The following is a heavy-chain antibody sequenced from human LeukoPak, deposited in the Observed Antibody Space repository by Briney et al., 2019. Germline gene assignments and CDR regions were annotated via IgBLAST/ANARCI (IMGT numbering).Heavy chain of an antibody. CDR2: INPNSGGT. CDR3: ARDSPCSSTSCPTGNTDYYYGMDV. D-gene: IGHD2-2*01. CDR1: VYTFTGYY. J-gene: IGHJ6*02. Sequence: ASVKVSCKSSVYTFTGYYMHWVRQAPGQGLEWMGWINPNSGGTNYAQKFQGRVTMTRDTSISTAYMELSRLRSDDTAVYYCARDSPCSSTSCPTGNTDYYYGMDVWGQGTTVTVSS. V-gene: IGHV1-2*02.